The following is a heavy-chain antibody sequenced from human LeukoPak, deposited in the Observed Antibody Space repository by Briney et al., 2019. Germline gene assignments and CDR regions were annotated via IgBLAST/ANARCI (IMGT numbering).Heavy chain of an antibody. CDR1: GFTFDDYA. Sequence: GRSLRLSCAASGFTFDDYAMHWVRQAPGKGLEWVSGISWNSGSIGYADSVKGRFTISRDNAKNSLYLQKNSLRAEDTALYYCAGGATIFGVATGFDPWGQGTLVTVSS. V-gene: IGHV3-9*01. J-gene: IGHJ5*02. D-gene: IGHD3-3*01. CDR2: ISWNSGSI. CDR3: AGGATIFGVATGFDP.